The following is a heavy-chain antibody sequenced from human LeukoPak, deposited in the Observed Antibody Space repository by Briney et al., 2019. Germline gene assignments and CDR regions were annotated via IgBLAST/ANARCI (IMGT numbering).Heavy chain of an antibody. J-gene: IGHJ4*02. D-gene: IGHD6-13*01. CDR1: GFTFSNYG. CDR3: AREKSSTWYFFDY. CDR2: IWSDGNNK. V-gene: IGHV3-33*01. Sequence: GGSLRLSCTASGFTFSNYGMHWVRQAPGKGLKWVAVIWSDGNNKYYADSVKGRFTISRDNSENTVYVEMNSLRAEDTAVYYCAREKSSTWYFFDYWGQGTLVTVSS.